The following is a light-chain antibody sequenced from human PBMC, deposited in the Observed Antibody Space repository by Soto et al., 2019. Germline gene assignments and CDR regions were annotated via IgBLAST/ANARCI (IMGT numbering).Light chain of an antibody. V-gene: IGLV1-40*01. Sequence: QSVLTQPPSVSGAPGQRVTISCTGSSSNIGAGYDVHWYQQLPGTAPKLLIYGNSNRASGVPDRFSRSKSCTSASLAITGLQAEDEADYYCQSYDSSLSGSKVFGGGTKLTVL. CDR2: GNS. CDR3: QSYDSSLSGSKV. J-gene: IGLJ2*01. CDR1: SSNIGAGYD.